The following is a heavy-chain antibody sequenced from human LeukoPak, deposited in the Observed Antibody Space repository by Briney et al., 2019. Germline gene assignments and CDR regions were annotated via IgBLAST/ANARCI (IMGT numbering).Heavy chain of an antibody. Sequence: GASVKVSCKASGGTFSSYAISWVRQAPGQGLEWMGWISAYNGNTNYAQKLQGRVTMTTDTSTSTAYMELRSLRSDDTAVYYCAREEDYGDLDYWGQGTLDTVSS. CDR1: GGTFSSYA. V-gene: IGHV1-18*01. CDR2: ISAYNGNT. D-gene: IGHD4-17*01. CDR3: AREEDYGDLDY. J-gene: IGHJ4*02.